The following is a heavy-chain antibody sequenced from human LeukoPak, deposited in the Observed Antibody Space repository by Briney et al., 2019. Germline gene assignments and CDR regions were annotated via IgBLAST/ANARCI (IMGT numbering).Heavy chain of an antibody. V-gene: IGHV3-30*02. J-gene: IGHJ6*03. CDR1: GFTFSSYG. CDR2: IRYDGSNK. Sequence: GGSLRLSCAASGFTFSSYGIHWVRQAPGKGLEWVAFIRYDGSNKYYTDSVKGRFTISRDNAKKSLYLQMNSLRAEDTAVYYCARDGDAVLTRGYDDYMDVWGKGTTVTVSS. D-gene: IGHD4-23*01. CDR3: ARDGDAVLTRGYDDYMDV.